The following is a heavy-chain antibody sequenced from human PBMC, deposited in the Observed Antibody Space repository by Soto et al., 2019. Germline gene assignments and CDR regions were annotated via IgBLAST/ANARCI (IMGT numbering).Heavy chain of an antibody. CDR3: ARNPYVRGNYYLFDP. CDR1: GASIRSYF. J-gene: IGHJ5*02. Sequence: SETLSLTCSVSGASIRSYFWSWVRQPAGQGLEWIGHIYIRGTTSYNPSLEGRVTLSLDTSKNQVSLVVTSVTAADTAVYYCARNPYVRGNYYLFDPWGPGTLVTVSS. V-gene: IGHV4-4*07. D-gene: IGHD3-22*01. CDR2: IYIRGTT.